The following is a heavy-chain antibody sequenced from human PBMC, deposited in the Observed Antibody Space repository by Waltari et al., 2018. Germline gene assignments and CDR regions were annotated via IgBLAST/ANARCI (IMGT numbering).Heavy chain of an antibody. V-gene: IGHV1-46*01. Sequence: QVQLVQSGAEVKKPGASVKVSCKASGYTFTSYYMHWVRQAPGQGLEGMGIINPSGGSTGYARKFQGRVTMTRDTATSTVYMELSSLRSEDTAVYYCARVESRDYFDYWGQGTLVTVSS. CDR2: INPSGGST. CDR3: ARVESRDYFDY. CDR1: GYTFTSYY. J-gene: IGHJ4*02.